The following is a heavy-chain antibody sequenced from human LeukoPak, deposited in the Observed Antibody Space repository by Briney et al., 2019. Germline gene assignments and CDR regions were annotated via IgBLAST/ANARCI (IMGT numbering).Heavy chain of an antibody. D-gene: IGHD3-10*01. V-gene: IGHV3-48*03. CDR1: GFTFSSYE. Sequence: GGSLRLSCAVSGFTFSSYEMNWVRQAPGKGLGWVSYITSSGSVIYYADPVKGRFTISRDNAKNSLYLQMNSLRAEDTAVYYCARVGVDGSGTYGDYWGQGTLVTVSS. CDR2: ITSSGSVI. CDR3: ARVGVDGSGTYGDY. J-gene: IGHJ4*02.